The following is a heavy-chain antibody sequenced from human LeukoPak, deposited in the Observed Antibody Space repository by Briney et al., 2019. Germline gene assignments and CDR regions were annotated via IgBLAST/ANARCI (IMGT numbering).Heavy chain of an antibody. CDR1: GFTFSSYS. CDR2: IYSDNT. D-gene: IGHD5-12*01. CDR3: ARVEASGYDYGAFDY. Sequence: GGSLRLSCAASGFTFSSYSMNWVRQAPGKGLEWVLFIYSDNTHYSDSVKGRFTISRDNSKNSLYLQMNSLRAEDTAVYYCARVEASGYDYGAFDYWGQGTLVTVSS. J-gene: IGHJ4*02. V-gene: IGHV3-21*01.